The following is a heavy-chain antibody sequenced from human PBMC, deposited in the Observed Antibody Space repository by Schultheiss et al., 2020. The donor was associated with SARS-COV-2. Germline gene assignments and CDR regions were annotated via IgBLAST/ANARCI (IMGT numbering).Heavy chain of an antibody. CDR3: ARLRLTLRYVLHSTYYYRLDV. CDR1: GGSISSYY. V-gene: IGHV4-59*08. CDR2: IYNTVNT. J-gene: IGHJ6*02. Sequence: SETLSLTCSVSGGSISSYYWSWIRQPPGKGLEWIGNIYNTVNTQYNPSLKSRVTIAVDTSKNQFSLKLSSVTAADTAVYYCARLRLTLRYVLHSTYYYRLDVWGQGTTVTVSS. D-gene: IGHD3-9*01.